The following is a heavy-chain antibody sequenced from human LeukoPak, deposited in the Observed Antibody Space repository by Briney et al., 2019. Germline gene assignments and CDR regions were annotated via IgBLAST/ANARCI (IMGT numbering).Heavy chain of an antibody. D-gene: IGHD1-26*01. J-gene: IGHJ2*01. CDR1: GYSFTSYW. CDR3: ARHHSGSYYYDWYFDL. CDR2: IYPGDSDT. V-gene: IGHV5-51*01. Sequence: GESLKISCKGSGYSFTSYWIGWVRQRPGKGLEWMGIIYPGDSDTRYSPSFQGQVTISADKSISTAYLQWSSLKASDTAMYYCARHHSGSYYYDWYFDLWGRGTLVTVSS.